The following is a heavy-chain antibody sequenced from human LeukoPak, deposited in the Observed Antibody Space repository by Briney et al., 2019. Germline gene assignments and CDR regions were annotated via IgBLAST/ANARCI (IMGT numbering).Heavy chain of an antibody. D-gene: IGHD3-10*01. J-gene: IGHJ6*04. CDR3: AKDMASYYDSSNYIYYYYGMDV. CDR1: GFIFRSYA. Sequence: GGSLRLSCAASGFIFRSYAMSWVRQAPGKGLEWVSGISDTGGSTYYADSVKGRFTISRDNSKNTLYLQINSLRAEDTAVYYCAKDMASYYDSSNYIYYYYGMDVWGKGTTVTVSS. V-gene: IGHV3-23*01. CDR2: ISDTGGST.